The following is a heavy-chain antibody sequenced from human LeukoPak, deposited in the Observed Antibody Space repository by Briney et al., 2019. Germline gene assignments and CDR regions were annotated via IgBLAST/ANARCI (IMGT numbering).Heavy chain of an antibody. CDR3: ASVTYYDSSGYYYY. CDR1: GYTFTSYG. J-gene: IGHJ4*02. D-gene: IGHD3-22*01. CDR2: IIPIFGTA. Sequence: SVKVSCKASGYTFTSYGISWVRQAPGQGLEWMGGIIPIFGTANYAQKFQGRVTITADESTSTAYMELSSLRSEDTAVYYCASVTYYDSSGYYYYWGQGTLVTVSS. V-gene: IGHV1-69*13.